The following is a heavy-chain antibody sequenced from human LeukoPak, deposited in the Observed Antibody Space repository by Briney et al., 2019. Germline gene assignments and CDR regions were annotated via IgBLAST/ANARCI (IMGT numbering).Heavy chain of an antibody. CDR1: GFTFSSYG. Sequence: GGSLCLTCAASGFTFSSYGMHWARQAPGKGLEWVAFIRYDGSNKYYADSVKGRFTISRDNSKNTLYLQMNSLRAEDTAVYYCARPYGVYCFYYMCVWGKGTTVTVSS. CDR2: IRYDGSNK. J-gene: IGHJ6*03. V-gene: IGHV3-30*02. CDR3: ARPYGVYCFYYMCV. D-gene: IGHD4/OR15-4a*01.